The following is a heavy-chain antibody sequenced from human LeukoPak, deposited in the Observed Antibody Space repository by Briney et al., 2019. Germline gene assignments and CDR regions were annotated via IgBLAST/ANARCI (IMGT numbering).Heavy chain of an antibody. Sequence: PSETLSLTCTVSGGSISSSSYYWGWIRQPPGKGLEWIGSIYYSGSTYYNPSLKSRVTMSVDTSKNQFSLKLSSVTAADTAVYYCGIFIAAAGPGGYGGRGTLVTVPS. CDR2: IYYSGST. V-gene: IGHV4-39*07. D-gene: IGHD6-13*01. J-gene: IGHJ4*02. CDR1: GGSISSSSYY. CDR3: GIFIAAAGPGGY.